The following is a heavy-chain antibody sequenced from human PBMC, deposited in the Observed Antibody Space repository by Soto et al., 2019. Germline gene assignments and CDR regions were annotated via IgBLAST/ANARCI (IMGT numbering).Heavy chain of an antibody. Sequence: GGSLRLSCAASGFTFSSYAMSWVRQAPGKGLEWVSAISGSGGSTYYADSEKGRFTIARDNTKNTLYRQMNGLSAEDTAVYYCAKPGGAVTVDYWGQGTLVTVSS. CDR2: ISGSGGST. CDR3: AKPGGAVTVDY. V-gene: IGHV3-23*01. J-gene: IGHJ4*02. D-gene: IGHD2-21*02. CDR1: GFTFSSYA.